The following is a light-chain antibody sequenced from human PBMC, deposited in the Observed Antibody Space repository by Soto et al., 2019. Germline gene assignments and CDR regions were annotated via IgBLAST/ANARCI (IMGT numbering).Light chain of an antibody. V-gene: IGKV1-8*01. CDR3: QQYYSYPLT. CDR2: AAS. CDR1: QGISSY. Sequence: AIRMTQSPSSLSASTGDRVTITCRASQGISSYLAWYQQKPGKAPKLLIYAASTLQSGFPSRFIGSGSGTDFTLTISCLQSEDFSTYYCQQYYSYPLTFGPGTKVDIK. J-gene: IGKJ3*01.